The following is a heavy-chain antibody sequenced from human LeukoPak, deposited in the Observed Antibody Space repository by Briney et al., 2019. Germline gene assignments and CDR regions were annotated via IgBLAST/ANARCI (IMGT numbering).Heavy chain of an antibody. D-gene: IGHD4-11*01. CDR2: INHSGNT. J-gene: IGHJ4*02. CDR3: ARWATTGISYFDY. Sequence: SETLSLICAVYGGSFSGYYWTWIRQPPGKGLEWIGEINHSGNTKYNPSLKSRVTISVDTSKNQFSLKLSSVTAADTAVYYCARWATTGISYFDYWGQGTLVTVSS. CDR1: GGSFSGYY. V-gene: IGHV4-34*01.